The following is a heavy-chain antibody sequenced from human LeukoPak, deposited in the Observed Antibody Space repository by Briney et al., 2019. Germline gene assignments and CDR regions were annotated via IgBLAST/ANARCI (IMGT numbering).Heavy chain of an antibody. CDR3: ARGTRGELHSDY. Sequence: EASVKVSCKASGYIFTGYVIHWVRQAPGQRLEWMGWINVGNGNTKYSQTFQGRVSITRDTSASTAYMELSSLRSEDTAVYYCARGTRGELHSDYWGQGTLVTVSS. D-gene: IGHD1-7*01. CDR2: INVGNGNT. CDR1: GYIFTGYV. V-gene: IGHV1-3*01. J-gene: IGHJ4*02.